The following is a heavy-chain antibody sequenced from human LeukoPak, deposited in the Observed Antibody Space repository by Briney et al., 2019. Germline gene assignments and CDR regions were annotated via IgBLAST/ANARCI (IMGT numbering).Heavy chain of an antibody. Sequence: AASVKVSCKASGYTFTSYYVHWVRQAPGQGLEWMGIINPSGGSTSYAQKFQGRVTMTRDTSTSTVYMELSSLRSEDTAVYYCARANSRGWYGYWGQGTLVTVSS. CDR3: ARANSRGWYGY. D-gene: IGHD6-19*01. CDR2: INPSGGST. CDR1: GYTFTSYY. V-gene: IGHV1-46*01. J-gene: IGHJ4*02.